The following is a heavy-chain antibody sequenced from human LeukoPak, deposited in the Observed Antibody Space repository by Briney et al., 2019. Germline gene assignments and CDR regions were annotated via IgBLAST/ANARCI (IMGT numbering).Heavy chain of an antibody. CDR1: GFSFTTYG. Sequence: GGSLRLSCAASGFSFTTYGMHWVRQAPGKGLEWVAVISYDGRNKYYGDSVKGRLTISRDNSKNTLYLQMNSLRDEDTAVYYCAKDHGDSAFDPWGQGTLVTVST. CDR2: ISYDGRNK. D-gene: IGHD3-10*01. V-gene: IGHV3-30*18. J-gene: IGHJ5*02. CDR3: AKDHGDSAFDP.